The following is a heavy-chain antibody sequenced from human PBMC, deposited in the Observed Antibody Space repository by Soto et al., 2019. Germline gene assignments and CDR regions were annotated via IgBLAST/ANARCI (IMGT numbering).Heavy chain of an antibody. CDR3: AKDQGISGWSSHFDY. V-gene: IGHV3-23*01. CDR2: ISGSGGST. D-gene: IGHD6-19*01. Sequence: EVQLLESGGGLVQPGGSLRLSCAASGVTFSSYAMSWVRQAPGKGLEWVSTISGSGGSTSYADSVKGRFTISRDNSKNTLYLLLNSLRAEDTAVYYCAKDQGISGWSSHFDYWGQGTLVTVSS. J-gene: IGHJ4*02. CDR1: GVTFSSYA.